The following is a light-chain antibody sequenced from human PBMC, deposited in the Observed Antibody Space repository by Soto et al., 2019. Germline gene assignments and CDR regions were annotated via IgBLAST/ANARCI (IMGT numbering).Light chain of an antibody. Sequence: QSVLTQPVSVSGAPGQSITISCTGTSSDVGKYTFVSWYGQHPGKAPKLIIFEVNQRPSGVSNRFSGSKSGNTASLTISGLQAEDEANYYCCLYGGSNNYVVFGGGTKLTVL. CDR2: EVN. V-gene: IGLV2-23*02. J-gene: IGLJ2*01. CDR1: SSDVGKYTF. CDR3: CLYGGSNNYVV.